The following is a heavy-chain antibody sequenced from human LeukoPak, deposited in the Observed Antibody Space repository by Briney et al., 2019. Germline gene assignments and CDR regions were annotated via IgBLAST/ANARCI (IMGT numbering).Heavy chain of an antibody. V-gene: IGHV3-33*01. CDR2: IWYDGSNK. CDR1: GFTFSSYG. D-gene: IGHD6-13*01. CDR3: ARGSTYSSSWYWKGTPFDY. J-gene: IGHJ4*02. Sequence: GGPLRLSCAASGFTFSSYGMHWVRQAPGKGLEWVAVIWYDGSNKYYADSVKGRFTISRDNSKNTLYLQMNSLRAEDTAVYYCARGSTYSSSWYWKGTPFDYWGQGTLVTVSS.